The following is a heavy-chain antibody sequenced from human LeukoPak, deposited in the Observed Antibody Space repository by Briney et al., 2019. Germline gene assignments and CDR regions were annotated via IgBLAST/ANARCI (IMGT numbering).Heavy chain of an antibody. V-gene: IGHV4-30-4*08. CDR2: IYYSGSA. CDR1: GGSISSGDYY. CDR3: ARDREYQLRDAFDI. D-gene: IGHD2-2*01. Sequence: PSETLSLTCTVSGGSISSGDYYWSWIRQPPGKGLEWIGYIYYSGSAYYNPSLKSRVTISVDTSKNQFSLKLSSVTAADTAVYYCARDREYQLRDAFDIWGQGTMVTVSS. J-gene: IGHJ3*02.